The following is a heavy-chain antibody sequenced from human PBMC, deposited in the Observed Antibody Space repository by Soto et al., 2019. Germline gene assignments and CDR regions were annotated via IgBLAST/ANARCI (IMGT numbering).Heavy chain of an antibody. CDR3: ARDNDRLQLGGNYYYILDV. CDR1: GGTFSSSA. V-gene: IGHV1-69*12. Sequence: QVQLXXXXAEMKEPGSSVKVSCKTSGGTFSSSAISWLRQAPGQGLEWLGGIIPLFRTPDYAQKFQGRVTIAADEPTSPADMGRSSLRSEDTAVYYWARDNDRLQLGGNYYYILDVWGQGTTITVSS. CDR2: IIPLFRTP. J-gene: IGHJ6*02. D-gene: IGHD4-4*01.